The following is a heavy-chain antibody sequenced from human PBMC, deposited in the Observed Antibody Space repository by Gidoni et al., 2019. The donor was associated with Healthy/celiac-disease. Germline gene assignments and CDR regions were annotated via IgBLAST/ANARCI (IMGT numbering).Heavy chain of an antibody. CDR3: AREEYAIRSLGELSSYYYYYYGMDV. CDR2: IWYDGSNK. J-gene: IGHJ6*02. D-gene: IGHD3-16*02. CDR1: GFTFRSHG. Sequence: QVQLVESGGGVVQPGRSLRLSCPASGFTFRSHGMHWVRQAPGKGLGWVAVIWYDGSNKYYADSVKGRFTISRDNSKNTLYLQMNSLRAEDTAVYYCAREEYAIRSLGELSSYYYYYYGMDVWGQGTTVTVSS. V-gene: IGHV3-33*01.